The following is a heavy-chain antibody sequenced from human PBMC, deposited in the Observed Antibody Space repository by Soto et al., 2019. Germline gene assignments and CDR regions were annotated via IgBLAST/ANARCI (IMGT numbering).Heavy chain of an antibody. CDR1: GFTFSSYG. CDR3: ARVHYSDSSGYYEIDY. D-gene: IGHD3-22*01. Sequence: GGSLRLSCAASGFTFSSYGMHWVRQAPGKGLEWVAVISYDGSNKYYADSVKGRFTISRDNYKNTMSLEVNSLRAEDTAVYYCARVHYSDSSGYYEIDYWGLGTLVTVSS. CDR2: ISYDGSNK. J-gene: IGHJ4*02. V-gene: IGHV3-30*03.